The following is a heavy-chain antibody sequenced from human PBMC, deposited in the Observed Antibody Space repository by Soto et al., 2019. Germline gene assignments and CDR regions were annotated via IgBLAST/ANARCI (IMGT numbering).Heavy chain of an antibody. CDR3: ARIPGAVRWLQLMPDAFDI. D-gene: IGHD5-12*01. CDR2: ISGSGGST. J-gene: IGHJ3*02. CDR1: GFTFSSYA. Sequence: EVQLLESGGGLVQPGGSLRLSCAASGFTFSSYAMSWVRQAPGKGLEWVSAISGSGGSTYYADSVKGRFTISRDNSKNTLYLQMNSLRAEDTAVYYCARIPGAVRWLQLMPDAFDIWGQGTMVTVSS. V-gene: IGHV3-23*01.